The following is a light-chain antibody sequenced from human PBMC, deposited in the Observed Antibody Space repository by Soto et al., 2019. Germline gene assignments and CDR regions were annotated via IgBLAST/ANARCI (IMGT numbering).Light chain of an antibody. CDR3: SSYANNTL. V-gene: IGLV2-14*01. Sequence: QSALTQPASVSGSPGQSITISCTGTSRDVGDYNDVSCYQQHPGKAPKFMISEVSNRPSGVSNRFSGSKSGNTASLTISGFQAEDEADYYCSSYANNTLFGGGTKVTVL. J-gene: IGLJ2*01. CDR1: SRDVGDYND. CDR2: EVS.